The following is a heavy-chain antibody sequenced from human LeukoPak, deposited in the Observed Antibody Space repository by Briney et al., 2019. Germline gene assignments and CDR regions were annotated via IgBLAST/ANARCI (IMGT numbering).Heavy chain of an antibody. CDR1: GFTFDDYG. CDR2: INWNGGST. J-gene: IGHJ3*02. V-gene: IGHV3-20*04. CDR3: ARDHHRRLYDSQARDTFDI. D-gene: IGHD3-22*01. Sequence: PGGSLRLSCAASGFTFDDYGMSWVRQAPGKGLEWVSGINWNGGSTGYADSVKGRFTISRDNAKSSLYLQMNSLRAEDTAVYYCARDHHRRLYDSQARDTFDIWGQGTMVTVSS.